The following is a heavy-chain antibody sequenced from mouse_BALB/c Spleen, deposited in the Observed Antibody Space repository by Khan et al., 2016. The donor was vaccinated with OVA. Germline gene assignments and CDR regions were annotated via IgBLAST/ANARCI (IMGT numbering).Heavy chain of an antibody. V-gene: IGHV3-6*02. CDR1: GYSITSGYF. Sequence: EVQLQESRPGLVKPSQSLSLTCSVTGYSITSGYFWNWIRQFPGNKLEWMGYIRYDGDSNYNPSLKNRISITRDTSKNQFFLKLNSVTPEDTATXYCARGVSSGPAWFAYWGQGTLVAVSA. CDR2: IRYDGDS. D-gene: IGHD3-1*01. CDR3: ARGVSSGPAWFAY. J-gene: IGHJ3*01.